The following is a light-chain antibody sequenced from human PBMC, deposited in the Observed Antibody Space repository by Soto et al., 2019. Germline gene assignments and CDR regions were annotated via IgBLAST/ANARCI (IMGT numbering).Light chain of an antibody. CDR3: QVRETNTDHLV. CDR2: DDT. Sequence: SYELTQAPSMSVAPGQTARITCGGNNIGSKSVHWYQQRPGQAPVVVIYDDTDRPSGIPERFSGSNSGNTATLTISGAEAGDEADYYCQVRETNTDHLVFGGGTKLTVL. CDR1: NIGSKS. J-gene: IGLJ3*02. V-gene: IGLV3-21*02.